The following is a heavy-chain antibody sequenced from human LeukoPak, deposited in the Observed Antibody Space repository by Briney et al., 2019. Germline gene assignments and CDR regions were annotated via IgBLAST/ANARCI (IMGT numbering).Heavy chain of an antibody. V-gene: IGHV4-59*08. Sequence: SETLSLTCTVSGGSISTYYWNWIRQSPGNGLEWVGHINYSGSTNYNPSLNSRGTISVDTSKNQFSLKLNSVTAADTAVYYCARRVSGSGFGESNWFDPWGQGTLVTVSS. CDR2: INYSGST. D-gene: IGHD3-10*01. J-gene: IGHJ5*02. CDR1: GGSISTYY. CDR3: ARRVSGSGFGESNWFDP.